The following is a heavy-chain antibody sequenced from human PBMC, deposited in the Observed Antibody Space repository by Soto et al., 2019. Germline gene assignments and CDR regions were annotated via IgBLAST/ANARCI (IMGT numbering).Heavy chain of an antibody. CDR2: IYYSGST. Sequence: QVQLQESGPGLVKPSQTLSLTCTVSGGSISSGGYYWSWIRQHPGKGLEWIGYIYYSGSTYYNPSLRSRVTISVDTSQNQFSLKMSSVTAADTAVYYCASEPGHSSGYPTGWFDPWGQGTLVTVSS. CDR1: GGSISSGGYY. V-gene: IGHV4-31*03. CDR3: ASEPGHSSGYPTGWFDP. D-gene: IGHD3-22*01. J-gene: IGHJ5*02.